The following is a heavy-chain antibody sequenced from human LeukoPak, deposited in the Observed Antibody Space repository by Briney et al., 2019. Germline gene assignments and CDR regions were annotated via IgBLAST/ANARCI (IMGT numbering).Heavy chain of an antibody. J-gene: IGHJ4*02. Sequence: ASVKVSCKVSGYTLTELSMHWVRQAPGKGLEWMGGFDPEDGETIYAQKFQGRVTMTKDTSTDTAYMVLSSLRSEDTAVYYCATATGEITMVRGVLPTWGQGTLVTVSS. CDR2: FDPEDGET. D-gene: IGHD3-10*01. CDR1: GYTLTELS. V-gene: IGHV1-24*01. CDR3: ATATGEITMVRGVLPT.